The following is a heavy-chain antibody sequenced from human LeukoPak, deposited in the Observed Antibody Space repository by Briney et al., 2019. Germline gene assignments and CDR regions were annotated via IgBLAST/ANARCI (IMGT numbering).Heavy chain of an antibody. V-gene: IGHV4-38-2*02. J-gene: IGHJ4*02. CDR2: MYHSGNT. Sequence: SETLSLTCTVSGYSISSGYYWGWIRQPPGKGLEWIGTMYHSGNTYYNPSLKSRITISVDTSKNQFSLKLTSATAADTAVYYCARAYSSSSIFDYWGQGTLVTVSS. D-gene: IGHD6-6*01. CDR1: GYSISSGYY. CDR3: ARAYSSSSIFDY.